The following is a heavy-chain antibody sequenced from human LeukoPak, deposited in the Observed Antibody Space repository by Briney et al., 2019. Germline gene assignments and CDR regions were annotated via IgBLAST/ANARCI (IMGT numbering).Heavy chain of an antibody. J-gene: IGHJ4*02. CDR2: IYYSGSINST. CDR1: GGSISSYY. CDR3: ARAIVPWGYYFDY. D-gene: IGHD2-8*01. V-gene: IGHV4-59*08. Sequence: SVTLSLTCTVSGGSISSYYWSWIRQPPGKGLEWIGYIYYSGSINSTNYSPSLKSRVTISVDTSKNQFSLKLNSMTAADTAMYYCARAIVPWGYYFDYWGQGTLVTVSS.